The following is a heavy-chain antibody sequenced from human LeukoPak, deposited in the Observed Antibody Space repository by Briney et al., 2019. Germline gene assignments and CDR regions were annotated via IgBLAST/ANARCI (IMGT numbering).Heavy chain of an antibody. CDR2: IYYSGTT. CDR1: GYSISSGYY. J-gene: IGHJ4*02. V-gene: IGHV4-61*01. CDR3: ARDRYGGNSGEFDY. D-gene: IGHD4-23*01. Sequence: SETLSLTCTVSGYSISSGYYWSWIRPPPGKGLEWIGYIYYSGTTNYNPTLKSRVTILVDTSKNQFSLKLSSVTAADTAVYYCARDRYGGNSGEFDYWGQGTLVTVSS.